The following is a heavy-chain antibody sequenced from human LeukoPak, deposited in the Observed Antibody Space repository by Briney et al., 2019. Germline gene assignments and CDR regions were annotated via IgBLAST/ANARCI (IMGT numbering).Heavy chain of an antibody. CDR3: AKDRYDTMPDY. Sequence: KTGGSLRLSCVGSGFIFSRYSMNWVRQAPGKGLEWVSSISSSSSYIYYADSVKGRFTISRDNAKNSLYLQINSLRAEDTAVYYCAKDRYDTMPDYWGQGTLVTVSS. D-gene: IGHD3-9*01. CDR1: GFIFSRYS. J-gene: IGHJ4*02. CDR2: ISSSSSYI. V-gene: IGHV3-21*01.